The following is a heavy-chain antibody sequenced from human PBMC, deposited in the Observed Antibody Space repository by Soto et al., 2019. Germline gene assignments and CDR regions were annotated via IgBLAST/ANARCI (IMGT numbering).Heavy chain of an antibody. CDR1: GDSVSRNSAA. CDR2: TYYRSKWYS. D-gene: IGHD6-13*01. V-gene: IGHV6-1*01. Sequence: SQTLSLTCAISGDSVSRNSAAWNWIRQSPSRGLEWLGRTYYRSKWYSDYAVSVKSRITINPDTSKNQFSLQLNSVTPEDTAVYYCTQAAGYISTWFFDSWAQGTLVTVS. J-gene: IGHJ4*02. CDR3: TQAAGYISTWFFDS.